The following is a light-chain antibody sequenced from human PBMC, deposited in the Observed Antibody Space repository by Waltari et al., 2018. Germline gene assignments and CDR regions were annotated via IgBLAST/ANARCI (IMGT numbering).Light chain of an antibody. Sequence: DIQLTQSPSFLSASVGDRVPITSRASQGIRGYLAWYQQKPGKAPKLLIYAASTLQRGVPSRFSGNGSGTEFTLTISCLQSEDFATYYCQQYYSYPLFTFGPGTKVDIK. CDR1: QGIRGY. V-gene: IGKV1-9*01. CDR2: AAS. J-gene: IGKJ3*01. CDR3: QQYYSYPLFT.